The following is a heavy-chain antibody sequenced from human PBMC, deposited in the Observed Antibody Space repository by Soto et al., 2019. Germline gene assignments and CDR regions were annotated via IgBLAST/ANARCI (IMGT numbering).Heavy chain of an antibody. J-gene: IGHJ4*02. CDR3: AKDSYSSPGGY. D-gene: IGHD6-13*01. CDR2: ISYDGSNK. Sequence: GGSLRLSCAASGFTFSSYGMHWVRQAPGKGLEWVAVISYDGSNKYYADSVKGRFTISRDNSENTLYLQMNSLRAEDTAVYYCAKDSYSSPGGYWGQGTLVTVSS. V-gene: IGHV3-30*18. CDR1: GFTFSSYG.